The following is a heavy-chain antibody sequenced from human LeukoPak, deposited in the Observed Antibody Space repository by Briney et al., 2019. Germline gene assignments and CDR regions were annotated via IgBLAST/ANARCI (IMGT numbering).Heavy chain of an antibody. D-gene: IGHD5-24*01. V-gene: IGHV3-30*04. CDR1: GFTFSSYA. Sequence: GGSLRLSCAASGFTFSSYAMHWVRQAPGKGLEWVAVISYDGSNKYYADSVKGRFTISRDNSKNTLYLQMNSLRAEDTAVYYCAREMATSPLFDYWGQGTLVTVSS. CDR3: AREMATSPLFDY. J-gene: IGHJ4*02. CDR2: ISYDGSNK.